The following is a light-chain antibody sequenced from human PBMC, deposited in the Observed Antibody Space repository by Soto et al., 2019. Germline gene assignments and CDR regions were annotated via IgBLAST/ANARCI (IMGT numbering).Light chain of an antibody. CDR3: QKYNSVPRT. V-gene: IGKV1-27*01. CDR1: QGITNY. CDR2: AAS. J-gene: IGKJ1*01. Sequence: DTQMTQSPSSLSASVGDRVTVTCRASQGITNYLAWYQQKPGKVPKLLIYAASTLQSGVPSRFSGSGSGTDFTLTISSLQPEDVATYYCQKYNSVPRTFGQGTKVEIK.